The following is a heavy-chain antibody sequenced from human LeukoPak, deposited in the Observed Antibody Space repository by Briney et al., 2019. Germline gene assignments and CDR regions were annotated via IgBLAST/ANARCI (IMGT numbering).Heavy chain of an antibody. V-gene: IGHV4-59*12. CDR1: GGSISSYY. D-gene: IGHD2-2*01. CDR3: ARGCSSTSCYDDP. CDR2: IYYSGST. J-gene: IGHJ5*02. Sequence: PSETLSLTCTVSGGSISSYYWSWIRQPPGKGLEWIGYIYYSGSTNYNPSLKSRVTISVDTSKNQFSLKLSSVTAADTAVYYCARGCSSTSCYDDPWGQGTLVTVSS.